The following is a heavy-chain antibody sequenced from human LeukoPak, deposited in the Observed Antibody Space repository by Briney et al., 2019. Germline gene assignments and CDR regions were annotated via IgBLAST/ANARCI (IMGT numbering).Heavy chain of an antibody. D-gene: IGHD3-3*01. CDR1: GGTFSSYA. CDR2: IIPIFGTA. Sequence: AASVKVSCKASGGTFSSYAISWVRKAPGQGLEWVGAIIPIFGTANYAQKFQGRVTITADESTSTAYMELSSLRSEDTAVYYCARVLLEWLLIDYWGQGTLVTVSS. CDR3: ARVLLEWLLIDY. V-gene: IGHV1-69*13. J-gene: IGHJ4*02.